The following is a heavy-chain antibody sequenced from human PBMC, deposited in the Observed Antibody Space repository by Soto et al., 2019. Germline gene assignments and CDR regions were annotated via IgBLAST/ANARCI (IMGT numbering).Heavy chain of an antibody. CDR3: ARNENKVATRYYGMDV. V-gene: IGHV1-3*01. CDR2: INAGNGNT. J-gene: IGHJ6*02. D-gene: IGHD5-12*01. CDR1: GYTFTSYA. Sequence: ASVKVSCKASGYTFTSYAMHWVRQAPGQRLEWMGWINAGNGNTKYSQKFQGRVTITRDTSASTAYMELSGLRSEDTAVYYCARNENKVATRYYGMDVWGQGTTVAVPS.